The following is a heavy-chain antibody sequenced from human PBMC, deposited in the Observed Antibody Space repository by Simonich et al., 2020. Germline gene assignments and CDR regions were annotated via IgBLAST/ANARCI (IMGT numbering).Heavy chain of an antibody. V-gene: IGHV4-34*01. CDR3: ARGKGWKNAFDI. Sequence: QVQLQQWGAGLLKPSETLSLTCAVYGGSFSGYYWSWIRQPPWKGPEWIWEINTSGSTNYNPSLKSRVTISVDTSKNQFSLKLSSVTAADTAVYYCARGKGWKNAFDIWGQGTMVTVSS. CDR1: GGSFSGYY. J-gene: IGHJ3*02. D-gene: IGHD1-1*01. CDR2: INTSGST.